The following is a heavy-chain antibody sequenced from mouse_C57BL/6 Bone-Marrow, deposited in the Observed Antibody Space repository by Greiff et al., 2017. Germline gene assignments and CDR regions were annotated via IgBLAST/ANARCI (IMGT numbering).Heavy chain of an antibody. V-gene: IGHV5-6*01. D-gene: IGHD2-4*01. CDR3: ARLGITTGFDY. CDR1: GFTFSSYG. Sequence: DVLLVESGGDLVKPGGSLKLSCAASGFTFSSYGMSWVRQTPDKRLEWVATISSGGSYTYYPDSVKGRFTISRDNAKNTLYLQMSSLKSEDTAMYYCARLGITTGFDYWGQGTTLTVSS. CDR2: ISSGGSYT. J-gene: IGHJ2*01.